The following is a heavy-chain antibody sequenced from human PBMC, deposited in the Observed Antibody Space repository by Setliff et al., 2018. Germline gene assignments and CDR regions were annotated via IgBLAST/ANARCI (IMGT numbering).Heavy chain of an antibody. D-gene: IGHD1-26*01. J-gene: IGHJ5*02. CDR1: GGSISSSRYS. CDR3: ARDNTILGATDH. Sequence: SETLSLTCSVSGGSISSSRYSWGWIRQTPGKGLEWIGSIYYSGSTYYNPSLESRVTISVDTSTNQFSLRLTSLTAADTAVYFCARDNTILGATDHWGQGTLVTVSS. V-gene: IGHV4-39*07. CDR2: IYYSGST.